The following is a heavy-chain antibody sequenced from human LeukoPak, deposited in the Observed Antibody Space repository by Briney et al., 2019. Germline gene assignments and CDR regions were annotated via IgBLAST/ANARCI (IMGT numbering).Heavy chain of an antibody. CDR3: ARGRAGYYGSGSYPGGYYYMDV. CDR1: GYTFTSYG. CDR2: MNPNSGNT. Sequence: ASVKVSCKASGYTFTSYGINWVRQATGQGLEWMGWMNPNSGNTGYAQKFQGRVTMTRNTSISTAYMELSSLRSGDTAVYYCARGRAGYYGSGSYPGGYYYMDVWGKGTTVTISS. D-gene: IGHD3-10*01. J-gene: IGHJ6*03. V-gene: IGHV1-8*02.